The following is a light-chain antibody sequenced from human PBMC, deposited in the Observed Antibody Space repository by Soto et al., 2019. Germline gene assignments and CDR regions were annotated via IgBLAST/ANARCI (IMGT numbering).Light chain of an antibody. Sequence: QSALTQPPSVSGSPGQSVTISCTGTSSDVGGYDYVSWYQQHPGKAPKLMIYDVTKRPSGVPDRFSGSTSGNTASLTISVLQAEDAADYYCCSYAGVYAWVFGGGTKLTVL. CDR1: SSDVGGYDY. V-gene: IGLV2-11*01. CDR2: DVT. J-gene: IGLJ3*02. CDR3: CSYAGVYAWV.